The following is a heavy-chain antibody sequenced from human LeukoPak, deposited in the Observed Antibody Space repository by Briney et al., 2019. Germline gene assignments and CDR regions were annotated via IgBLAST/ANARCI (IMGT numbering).Heavy chain of an antibody. V-gene: IGHV1-2*02. Sequence: ASVKVSCKASGYTFTCYYMHWVRQAPGQGLEWMGWINPNSGGTNYAQKFQGRVTMTRDTSISTAYMELSRLRSDDTAVYYCTRDSLITIFGVVTMVDDYWGQGTLVTVSA. J-gene: IGHJ4*02. CDR1: GYTFTCYY. D-gene: IGHD3-3*01. CDR2: INPNSGGT. CDR3: TRDSLITIFGVVTMVDDY.